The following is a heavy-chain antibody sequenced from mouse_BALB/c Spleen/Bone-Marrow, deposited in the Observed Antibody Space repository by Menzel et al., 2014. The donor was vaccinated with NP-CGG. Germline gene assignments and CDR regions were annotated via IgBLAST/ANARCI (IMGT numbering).Heavy chain of an antibody. CDR1: GFTFSSYG. V-gene: IGHV5-6*01. D-gene: IGHD1-1*01. CDR2: VSTGGSYT. J-gene: IGHJ2*01. CDR3: ARGSSYFDY. Sequence: EVQLVESGGDLVKPGGSLKLSCAASGFTFSSYGMSWVRQTPDKRLEWVATVSTGGSYTYYPDTVTGRFTISRDNAKNTLYLEMSSLRSEDTAMYYCARGSSYFDYWGQGTTLTVSS.